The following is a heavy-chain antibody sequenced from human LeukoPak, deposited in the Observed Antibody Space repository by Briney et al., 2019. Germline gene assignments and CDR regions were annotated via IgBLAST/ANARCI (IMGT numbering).Heavy chain of an antibody. Sequence: NPSETLSLTCTVSGGSISSYYWSWIRQPAGKGLEWIGRIYTSGSTNYNPSLKSRVTMSVDTSKNQFSLKLNSVTAADTAVYYCARDQGGYWGYDFFDYWGQGTLVTVSS. CDR1: GGSISSYY. CDR2: IYTSGST. CDR3: ARDQGGYWGYDFFDY. D-gene: IGHD5-12*01. V-gene: IGHV4-4*07. J-gene: IGHJ4*02.